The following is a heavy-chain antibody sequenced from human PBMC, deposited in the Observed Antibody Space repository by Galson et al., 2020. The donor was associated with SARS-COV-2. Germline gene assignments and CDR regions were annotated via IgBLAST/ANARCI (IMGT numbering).Heavy chain of an antibody. V-gene: IGHV4-39*01. CDR2: IYYSGST. J-gene: IGHJ4*02. D-gene: IGHD3-22*01. CDR3: ARLNLGYYYDSSGYLSTEFDY. CDR1: GGSISSSSYY. Sequence: SETLSLTCTVSGGSISSSSYYWGWIRQPPGKGLEWIGSIYYSGSTYYNPSLKSRVTISVDTSTNQFSLKLSSVTAADTAVYYCARLNLGYYYDSSGYLSTEFDYWGQGTLVTVSS.